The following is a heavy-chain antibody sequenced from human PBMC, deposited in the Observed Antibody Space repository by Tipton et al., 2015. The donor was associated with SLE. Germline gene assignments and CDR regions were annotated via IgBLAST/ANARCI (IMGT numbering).Heavy chain of an antibody. CDR3: ATYSSGWSLGY. V-gene: IGHV3-23*01. J-gene: IGHJ4*02. D-gene: IGHD6-19*01. CDR2: ISGSGGST. CDR1: GFTFSDYY. Sequence: GSLRLSCAASGFTFSDYYMSWIRQAPGKGLEWVSAISGSGGSTYYADSVKGRFTISRDNSKNTLYLQMNSLRAEDTAVYYCATYSSGWSLGYWGQGTLVTVSS.